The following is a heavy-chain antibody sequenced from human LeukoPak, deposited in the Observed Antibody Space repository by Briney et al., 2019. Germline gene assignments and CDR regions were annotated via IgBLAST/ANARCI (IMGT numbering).Heavy chain of an antibody. D-gene: IGHD3-10*01. CDR2: IGGSGGST. CDR3: AKDGTYYYGSGSYCFDY. V-gene: IGHV3-23*01. J-gene: IGHJ4*02. Sequence: GGSLRLSCAASGFTFSSYAMSWVRQAPGKGLEWVSVIGGSGGSTYYADSVKGRFTISRDNSKNTLYLQMNSLRAEDTAVYYCAKDGTYYYGSGSYCFDYWGQGTLVTVSS. CDR1: GFTFSSYA.